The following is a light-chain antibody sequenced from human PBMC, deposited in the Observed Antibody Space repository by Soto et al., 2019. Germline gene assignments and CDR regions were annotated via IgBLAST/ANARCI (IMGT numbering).Light chain of an antibody. CDR2: INTDGSH. J-gene: IGLJ3*02. CDR3: QTWGTGSNWV. V-gene: IGLV4-69*01. Sequence: QSVLTQSPSASASLGASVKLTCTLSSGHSNYAIAWHQQQPEKGPRYLMKINTDGSHIKGGGIPERFSGSSSGAERYLIISSLQSEDEAEYYCQTWGTGSNWVFGGGTKLTVL. CDR1: SGHSNYA.